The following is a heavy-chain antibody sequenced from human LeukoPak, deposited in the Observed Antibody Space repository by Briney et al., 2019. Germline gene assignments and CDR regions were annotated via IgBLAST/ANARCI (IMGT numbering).Heavy chain of an antibody. CDR3: ARGLFELVWFGERDWYFDL. CDR1: GFTFSRYD. D-gene: IGHD3-10*01. Sequence: GGSLRLSCAASGFTFSRYDMHWVRQGTRKGLEWVSAIGTAGDTYYPGSVKGRFTISRENAKNSLYLQMNSLRAGDTAVYYCARGLFELVWFGERDWYFDLWGRGTLVTVSS. V-gene: IGHV3-13*01. CDR2: IGTAGDT. J-gene: IGHJ2*01.